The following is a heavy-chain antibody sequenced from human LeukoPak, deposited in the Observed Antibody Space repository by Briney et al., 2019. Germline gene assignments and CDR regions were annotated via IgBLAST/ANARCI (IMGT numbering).Heavy chain of an antibody. CDR1: GGSISSGGYS. V-gene: IGHV4-30-4*07. CDR2: IYYSGTT. CDR3: ARRFCSSAGCHRTFNWFDP. D-gene: IGHD2-2*01. Sequence: TTSQTLSLTCAVSGGSISSGGYSWSWIRQPPGKGLEWIGYIYYSGTTTYNPSLRSRVTISLDTSKNQFSLKLSSVTAADTAVYYCARRFCSSAGCHRTFNWFDPWGQGTLVTVSS. J-gene: IGHJ5*02.